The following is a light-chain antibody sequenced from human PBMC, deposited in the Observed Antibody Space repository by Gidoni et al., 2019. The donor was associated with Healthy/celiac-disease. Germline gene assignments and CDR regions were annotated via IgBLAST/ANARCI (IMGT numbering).Light chain of an antibody. J-gene: IGKJ1*01. V-gene: IGKV1-39*01. Sequence: IQMPQSPSSLSASVGDRVTITCRASQSISSYLNWYQQKPGKAPKLLIYAASSLQSGVPSRFSGSGSGTEFTLTISSLQPEDFATYYCQQSYSTPWTFGQGTKVEIK. CDR2: AAS. CDR1: QSISSY. CDR3: QQSYSTPWT.